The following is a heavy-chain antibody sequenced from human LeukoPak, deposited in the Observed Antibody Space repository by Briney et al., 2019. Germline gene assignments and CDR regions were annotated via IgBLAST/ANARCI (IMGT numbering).Heavy chain of an antibody. Sequence: GGSLRLSCAASGFSVSNNYINWLRQAPGKGLKWVSVFYSGGSTYYADSVKGRFTISRDNSKNTLYLQMNSLRAEDTAVYYCARAGPSSSWHQFDYWGQGTLVTVSS. CDR2: FYSGGST. D-gene: IGHD6-13*01. CDR1: GFSVSNNY. CDR3: ARAGPSSSWHQFDY. J-gene: IGHJ4*02. V-gene: IGHV3-66*01.